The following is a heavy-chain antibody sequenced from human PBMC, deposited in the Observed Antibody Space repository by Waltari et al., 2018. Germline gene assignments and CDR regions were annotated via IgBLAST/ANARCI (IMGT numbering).Heavy chain of an antibody. J-gene: IGHJ6*03. D-gene: IGHD3-22*01. Sequence: VKVSCKASGYTFTGYYMHWVRQAPGQGLEWMGRINPNSGGTNYAQKFQGRVTMTRDTSISTAYMELSRLRSDDTAVYYCAREGDSSGYRYYYYYYMDVWGKGTTVTVSS. V-gene: IGHV1-2*06. CDR2: INPNSGGT. CDR3: AREGDSSGYRYYYYYYMDV. CDR1: GYTFTGYY.